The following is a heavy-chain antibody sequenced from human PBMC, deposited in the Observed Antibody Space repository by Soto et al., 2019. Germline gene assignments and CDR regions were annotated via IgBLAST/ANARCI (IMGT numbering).Heavy chain of an antibody. D-gene: IGHD6-19*01. V-gene: IGHV3-48*02. CDR1: GFTFSSYS. J-gene: IGHJ6*02. CDR2: ISSSSSTI. CDR3: ARNSSAWFFLGYYYYYGMDV. Sequence: PGGSLRLSCAASGFTFSSYSMNWVRQAPGKGLEWVSYISSSSSTIYYADSVKGRFTISRDNAKNSLYLQMNSLRDEDTAVYYCARNSSAWFFLGYYYYYGMDVWGQGTTVTVSS.